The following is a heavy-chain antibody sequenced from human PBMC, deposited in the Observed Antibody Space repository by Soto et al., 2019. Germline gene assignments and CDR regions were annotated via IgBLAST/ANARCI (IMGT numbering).Heavy chain of an antibody. Sequence: QLQLRESGSGLVKPSQTLSLTCAVSGGSIRNDGYSWSWIRQPPGKGLEWIGYIFHSGSTHYTPSLKSRVTISLDRSKNQFSLNLNSVTAADTAVYFCARGRGSYSAGFDYWGQGTLVTVSS. CDR3: ARGRGSYSAGFDY. D-gene: IGHD1-26*01. V-gene: IGHV4-30-2*01. J-gene: IGHJ4*02. CDR2: IFHSGST. CDR1: GGSIRNDGYS.